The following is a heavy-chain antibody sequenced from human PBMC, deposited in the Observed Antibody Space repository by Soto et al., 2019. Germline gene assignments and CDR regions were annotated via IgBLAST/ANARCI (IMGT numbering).Heavy chain of an antibody. Sequence: EVQLVESGGGLVQPGGSLRLSCAASGFTFSSYWMHWVRQAPGKGLVWVSRINSDGSSTSYADSVKGRFTISRDNAKNTLYLQMNSLRAEDTAVYYCARDFSSTNHPLLLLPGMDVWGQGTTVTVSS. CDR3: ARDFSSTNHPLLLLPGMDV. CDR2: INSDGSST. CDR1: GFTFSSYW. V-gene: IGHV3-74*01. D-gene: IGHD2-2*01. J-gene: IGHJ6*02.